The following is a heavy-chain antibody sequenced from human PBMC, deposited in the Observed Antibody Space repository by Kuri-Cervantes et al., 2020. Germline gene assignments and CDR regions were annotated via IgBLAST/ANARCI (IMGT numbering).Heavy chain of an antibody. J-gene: IGHJ6*03. Sequence: GESLKISCVASGFTFSTYSMIWVRQAPGKGLEWVSSINGIGDYLYYADSMKGRFTISRDNAKNSLYLEMNSLRAEDTALYYCARDVIHLWFASYYYYMDAWGEGTTVTVSS. CDR2: INGIGDYL. D-gene: IGHD5-18*01. CDR3: ARDVIHLWFASYYYYMDA. V-gene: IGHV3-21*04. CDR1: GFTFSTYS.